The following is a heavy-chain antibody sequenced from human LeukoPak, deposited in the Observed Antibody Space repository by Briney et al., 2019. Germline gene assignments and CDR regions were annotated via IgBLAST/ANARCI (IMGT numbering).Heavy chain of an antibody. CDR3: AKDRRLLPTSGGAFGY. V-gene: IGHV3-9*01. CDR1: GFTFDDYA. Sequence: GGSLRLSCAASGFTFDDYAMHWVRQAPGKGLEWVSGISWNSGSIGYADSVKGRFTISRDNAKNSLYLQMNSLRAEDTALYYCAKDRRLLPTSGGAFGYWGQGTLVTVSS. CDR2: ISWNSGSI. D-gene: IGHD2-15*01. J-gene: IGHJ4*02.